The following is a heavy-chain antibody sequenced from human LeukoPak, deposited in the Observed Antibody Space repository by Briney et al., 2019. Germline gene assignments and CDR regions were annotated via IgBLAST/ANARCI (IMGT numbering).Heavy chain of an antibody. V-gene: IGHV4-34*01. CDR1: GGSFSDYY. Sequence: SETLSLTCAVYGGSFSDYYWSWIRQSPGRGLEWIGEINQSGTTDYNPSLKSRVIISIDTPKTQFSLKLSSVTAADTAVYYCARDYDSSGYYPFYWGQGTPVTVSS. D-gene: IGHD3-22*01. CDR3: ARDYDSSGYYPFY. CDR2: INQSGTT. J-gene: IGHJ4*02.